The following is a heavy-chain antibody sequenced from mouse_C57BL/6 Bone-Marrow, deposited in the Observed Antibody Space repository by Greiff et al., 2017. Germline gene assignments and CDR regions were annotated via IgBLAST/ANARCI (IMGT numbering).Heavy chain of an antibody. CDR1: GFSLSTFGMG. J-gene: IGHJ4*01. Sequence: QVTLKVSGPGISQPSQTLSLTCSFSGFSLSTFGMGVGWIRQPSGKGLEWLAHIWWDDDKYYNPALKSRLTISKDTSKNPIFLKIANVDTADTATYYCARITTVVADYYAMDYWGQGTSVTVSS. V-gene: IGHV8-8*01. CDR3: ARITTVVADYYAMDY. CDR2: IWWDDDK. D-gene: IGHD1-1*01.